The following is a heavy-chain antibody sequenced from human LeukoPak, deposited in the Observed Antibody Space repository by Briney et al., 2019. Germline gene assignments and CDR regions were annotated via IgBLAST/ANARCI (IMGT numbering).Heavy chain of an antibody. CDR2: IWYDGSNK. D-gene: IGHD2-21*01. Sequence: GGSLRLSCAASGFTFSSYGMHWVRQAPGKGLEWVAVIWYDGSNKYYADSVKGRFTISRDNAKNSLYLQMNSLRAEDTAVYYCARDRVIPPFDYWGQGTLVTVSS. CDR1: GFTFSSYG. V-gene: IGHV3-33*01. J-gene: IGHJ4*02. CDR3: ARDRVIPPFDY.